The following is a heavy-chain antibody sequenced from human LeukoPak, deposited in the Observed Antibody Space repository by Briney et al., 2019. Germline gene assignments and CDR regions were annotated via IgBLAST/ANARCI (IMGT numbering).Heavy chain of an antibody. J-gene: IGHJ6*02. D-gene: IGHD3-3*01. Sequence: SETLSLTCTVSGGSISSYYWSWIRQPAGKGLEWIGRIYTSGSTNYNPSLKSRVTMSVDTSKNQFSLKLSSVTAADTAVHYCAREGTYYDFWSGSLSGYYGMDVWGQGTTVTVSS. CDR2: IYTSGST. CDR3: AREGTYYDFWSGSLSGYYGMDV. V-gene: IGHV4-4*07. CDR1: GGSISSYY.